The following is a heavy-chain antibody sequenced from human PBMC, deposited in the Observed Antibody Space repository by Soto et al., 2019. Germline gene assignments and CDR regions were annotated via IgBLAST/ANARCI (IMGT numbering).Heavy chain of an antibody. V-gene: IGHV3-23*01. J-gene: IGHJ5*02. CDR1: GFTFSNYA. Sequence: EVQLSESGGGLVQPGGSLRLSCAASGFTFSNYAMSWVRQPPGKGLEWVSVISGSGGSTDYADSVKGRFTISRDNSKNMIYLQMNSLRAEDTAVYYCVKEVDSWWFDPWGQGTLVTVSS. CDR2: ISGSGGST. D-gene: IGHD5-12*01. CDR3: VKEVDSWWFDP.